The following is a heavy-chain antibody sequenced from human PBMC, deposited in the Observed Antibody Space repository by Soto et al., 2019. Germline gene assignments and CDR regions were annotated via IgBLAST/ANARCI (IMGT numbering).Heavy chain of an antibody. CDR3: ARSMSIAARRGFDY. CDR2: ISSNGGST. Sequence: PGGSLRLSCAASGFTFSSYAMHWVRKDPGKGLEYVSAISSNGGSTYYADSVKGRFTISRDNSKNTLYLQMGSLRAEDMAVYYCARSMSIAARRGFDYWGQGTLVTVSS. CDR1: GFTFSSYA. J-gene: IGHJ4*02. D-gene: IGHD6-6*01. V-gene: IGHV3-64*02.